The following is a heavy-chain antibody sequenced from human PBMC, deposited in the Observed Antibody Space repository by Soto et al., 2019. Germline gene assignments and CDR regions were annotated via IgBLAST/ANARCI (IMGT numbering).Heavy chain of an antibody. D-gene: IGHD3-10*01. J-gene: IGHJ6*02. CDR3: AREIVVRGVIIADYGMDV. V-gene: IGHV3-7*01. CDR1: GFTFSSYW. Sequence: EVQLVESGGGLVQPGGSLRLSCAASGFTFSSYWMSWVRQAPGKGLEWVANIKQDGSEKYYVDSVKGRFTISRDNAKSSLYLQMNSLRAEDTAVYYCAREIVVRGVIIADYGMDVWGQGTTVTVSS. CDR2: IKQDGSEK.